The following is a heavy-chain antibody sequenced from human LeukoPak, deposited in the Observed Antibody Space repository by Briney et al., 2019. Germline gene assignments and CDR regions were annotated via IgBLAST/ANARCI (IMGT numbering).Heavy chain of an antibody. CDR1: GGSISSSSYY. J-gene: IGHJ5*02. CDR2: IYYSGST. CDR3: ARHVPGAAGILRWFDP. D-gene: IGHD6-13*01. V-gene: IGHV4-39*01. Sequence: ASETLSLTCTVSGGSISSSSYYWGWIRQPPGKGLEWIGSIYYSGSTYYNPSLKSRVTISVDTSKNQFFLKLSSVTAADTAVYYCARHVPGAAGILRWFDPWGQGTLVTVSS.